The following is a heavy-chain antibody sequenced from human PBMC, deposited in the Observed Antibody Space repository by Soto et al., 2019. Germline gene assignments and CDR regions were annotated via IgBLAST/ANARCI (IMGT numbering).Heavy chain of an antibody. CDR3: AAELGFVKLSVV. V-gene: IGHV1-69*01. J-gene: IGHJ6*02. CDR2: IIPLFGTT. CDR1: GDTFKNCV. D-gene: IGHD7-27*01. Sequence: QVQVVQSGVEVRRPGSSVKVSCKASGDTFKNCVISWVRQAPGQGLEWMGGIIPLFGTTDFAQRCQGRLTITTDESTTTAYMELSRLRSEDTATYYCAAELGFVKLSVVWGQGTTVIVSS.